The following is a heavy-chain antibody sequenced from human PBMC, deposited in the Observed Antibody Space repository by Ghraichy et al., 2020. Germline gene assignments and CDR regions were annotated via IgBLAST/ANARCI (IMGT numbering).Heavy chain of an antibody. Sequence: SQTLSLTCTVSGGSISSTTYYWGWIRQPPGKGLEWIGSFYHIEGPSYNPSLKSRVTISVDTSKNQLSLKLSSVTAADTAVYYCARHERSGGSCPEGDWGQGTLVTVSS. CDR3: ARHERSGGSCPEGD. CDR2: FYHIEGP. J-gene: IGHJ4*02. V-gene: IGHV4-39*01. CDR1: GGSISSTTYY. D-gene: IGHD2-15*01.